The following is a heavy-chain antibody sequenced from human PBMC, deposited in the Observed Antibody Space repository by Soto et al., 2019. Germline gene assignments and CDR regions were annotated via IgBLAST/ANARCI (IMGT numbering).Heavy chain of an antibody. Sequence: QITLKESGPTLVRPAQTLTLTCDFSGFSLSTYHMGVAGIRKPPGKALEWLALIYWDDDKRYSPSLKDSLAISKDTSSNQVVLTITNMDPGDTATYFCAHAGDYDLLTFDHWGPGTLVTVSS. D-gene: IGHD4-17*01. V-gene: IGHV2-5*02. CDR3: AHAGDYDLLTFDH. CDR2: IYWDDDK. J-gene: IGHJ4*02. CDR1: GFSLSTYHMG.